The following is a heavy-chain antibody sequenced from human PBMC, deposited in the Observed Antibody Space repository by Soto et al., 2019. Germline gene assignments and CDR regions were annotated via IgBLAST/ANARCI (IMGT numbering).Heavy chain of an antibody. D-gene: IGHD3-3*01. CDR2: IYYSGST. CDR3: ARDSSYDSWSGGVKPNTSSGMDL. V-gene: IGHV4-31*03. J-gene: IGHJ6*02. Sequence: SETLSLTCTVSGGSISSGGYYWSWIRQHPGKGLEWIGYIYYSGSTYYNPSLKSRVTISVDTSKNQFSLKLSSVTAADTAVYYCARDSSYDSWSGGVKPNTSSGMDLWGQGTTVTVSS. CDR1: GGSISSGGYY.